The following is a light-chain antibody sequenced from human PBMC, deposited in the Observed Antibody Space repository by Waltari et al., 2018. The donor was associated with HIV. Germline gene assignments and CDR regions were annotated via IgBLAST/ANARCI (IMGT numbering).Light chain of an antibody. J-gene: IGLJ3*02. CDR1: SSNIGRNT. V-gene: IGLV1-44*01. CDR2: TNN. Sequence: QSVLTQPPSASGTPGQRVTISCSGSSSNIGRNTVNWYQQLPGTAPKLLIYTNNRRPSGVPDRFSGSKSGTSASLAISGLQSEDEADYYCAGWDDSLNGWVFGGGTKLTVL. CDR3: AGWDDSLNGWV.